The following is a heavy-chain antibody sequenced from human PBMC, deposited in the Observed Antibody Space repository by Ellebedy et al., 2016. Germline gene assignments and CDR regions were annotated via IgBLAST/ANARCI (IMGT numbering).Heavy chain of an antibody. Sequence: ASVKVSCKASGGTFSSYAISWVRQAPGQGLEWMGRIIPIVGIAIYAQKFQGRVTITADKSTSTAYMELSSLRSEDSGVYYCARAEDTAMVFDYWGQGTLVTVSS. CDR1: GGTFSSYA. CDR2: IIPIVGIA. D-gene: IGHD5-18*01. J-gene: IGHJ4*02. CDR3: ARAEDTAMVFDY. V-gene: IGHV1-69*10.